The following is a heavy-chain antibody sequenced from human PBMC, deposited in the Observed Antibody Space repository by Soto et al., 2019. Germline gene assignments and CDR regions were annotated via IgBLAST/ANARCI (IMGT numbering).Heavy chain of an antibody. CDR2: ISGSGGST. CDR3: AKLSRPAHTLGTLDY. D-gene: IGHD3-16*01. J-gene: IGHJ4*02. Sequence: RLSCAASGFTFSSYAMSWVRQAPGKGLEWVSAISGSGGSTYYADSVKGRFTISRDNSKNTLYLQMNSLRAEDTAVYYCAKLSRPAHTLGTLDYWGQGTLVTVSS. CDR1: GFTFSSYA. V-gene: IGHV3-23*01.